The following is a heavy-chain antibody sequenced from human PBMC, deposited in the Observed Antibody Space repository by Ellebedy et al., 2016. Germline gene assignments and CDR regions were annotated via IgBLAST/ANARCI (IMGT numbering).Heavy chain of an antibody. Sequence: ASVKVSCKASGYTFTSYGISWVRQAPGQGLEWRGWISAYNGNTNYAQKLQGRVTMTTDTSTSKAYMELRSLRSDDTAVDYCWRDEGYNWNDVEGGYYYYGMDVWGQGTTVTVSS. J-gene: IGHJ6*02. CDR2: ISAYNGNT. CDR1: GYTFTSYG. CDR3: WRDEGYNWNDVEGGYYYYGMDV. V-gene: IGHV1-18*01. D-gene: IGHD1-20*01.